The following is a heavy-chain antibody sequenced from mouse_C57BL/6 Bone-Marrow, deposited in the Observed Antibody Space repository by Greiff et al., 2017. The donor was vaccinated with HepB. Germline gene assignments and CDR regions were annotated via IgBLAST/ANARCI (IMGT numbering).Heavy chain of an antibody. D-gene: IGHD1-1*01. V-gene: IGHV5-6*01. Sequence: EVQLVESGGDLVKPGGSLKLSCAASGFTFSSYGMSWVRQTPDKRLEWVATISSGGSYTYYPDSVKGRFTISRDNAKNTLYLQMSSLKSEDTAMYYCARRNYGSSYGYWYFDVWGTGTTVTVSS. CDR2: ISSGGSYT. J-gene: IGHJ1*03. CDR3: ARRNYGSSYGYWYFDV. CDR1: GFTFSSYG.